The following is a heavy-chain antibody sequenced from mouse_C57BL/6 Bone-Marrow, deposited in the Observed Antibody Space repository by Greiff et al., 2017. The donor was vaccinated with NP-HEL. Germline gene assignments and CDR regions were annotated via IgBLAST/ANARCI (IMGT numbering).Heavy chain of an antibody. J-gene: IGHJ3*01. CDR1: GYSITSGYY. V-gene: IGHV3-6*01. CDR2: ISYDGSN. Sequence: VQLKESGPGLVKPSQSLSLTCSVTGYSITSGYYWNWIRQFPGNKLEWMGYISYDGSNNYNPSLKNRISITRATSKHQFFLKLNSVTTEDTATYYCARAYYYVFAYWGQGTLVTVSA. D-gene: IGHD1-1*01. CDR3: ARAYYYVFAY.